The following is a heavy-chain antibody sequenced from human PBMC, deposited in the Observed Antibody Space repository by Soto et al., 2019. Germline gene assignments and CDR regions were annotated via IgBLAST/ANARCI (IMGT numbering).Heavy chain of an antibody. V-gene: IGHV3-23*01. CDR3: AXPPPVDIVVVPAATPVDY. CDR2: ISGSGGST. CDR1: GFTFSSYA. Sequence: GGSLRLSCAASGFTFSSYAMSWVRQAPGKGLEWVSAISGSGGSTYYADSVKGRFTISRDNSKNTLYLQMNSLRAEDTAVYYCAXPPPVDIVVVPAATPVDYWGQGTLVTVSS. J-gene: IGHJ4*02. D-gene: IGHD2-2*03.